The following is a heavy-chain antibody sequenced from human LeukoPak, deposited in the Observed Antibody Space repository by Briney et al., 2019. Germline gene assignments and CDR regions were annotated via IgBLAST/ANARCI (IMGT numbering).Heavy chain of an antibody. D-gene: IGHD3-10*01. CDR3: ARVIGFGELSLGY. CDR2: INPSGGST. Sequence: GASVKFSCKASGYTFTSYYMHWVRQAPGQGLEWMGMINPSGGSTSYAQKFQGRVTMTRDTSISTAYMELSRLRSDDTAVYYCARVIGFGELSLGYWGQGTLVTVSS. V-gene: IGHV1-46*01. J-gene: IGHJ4*02. CDR1: GYTFTSYY.